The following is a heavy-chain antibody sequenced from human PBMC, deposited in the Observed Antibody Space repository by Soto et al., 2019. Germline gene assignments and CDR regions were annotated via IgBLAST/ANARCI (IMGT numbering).Heavy chain of an antibody. CDR1: GGSISSYY. CDR2: IYYSGST. Sequence: PSETLSLTCTVSGGSISSYYWSWIRQPPGKGLEWIGYIYYSGSTNYNPSLKSRVTISVDTSKNQFSLKLSSVTAADTAVYYCAREKGASASDSQTYYYDSSGYYGAFDIWGQGTMVTVSS. J-gene: IGHJ3*02. D-gene: IGHD3-22*01. V-gene: IGHV4-59*01. CDR3: AREKGASASDSQTYYYDSSGYYGAFDI.